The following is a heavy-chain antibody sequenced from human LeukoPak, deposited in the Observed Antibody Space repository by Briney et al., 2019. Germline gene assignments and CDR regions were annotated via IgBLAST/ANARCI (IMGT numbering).Heavy chain of an antibody. CDR2: FDPEDGET. J-gene: IGHJ3*02. V-gene: IGHV1-24*01. CDR3: ASMLVGELLYDAFDI. D-gene: IGHD3-10*01. Sequence: ASVKVSCKVSGYTLTELPMHWVRQAPGKGLEWMGGFDPEDGETIYAQKFQGRVTMTEDTSTDTAYMELSSLRSEDTAVYYCASMLVGELLYDAFDIWGQGTMVTVSS. CDR1: GYTLTELP.